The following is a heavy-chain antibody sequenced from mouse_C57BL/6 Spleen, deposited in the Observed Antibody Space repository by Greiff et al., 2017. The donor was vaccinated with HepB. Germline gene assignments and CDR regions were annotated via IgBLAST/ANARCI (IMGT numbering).Heavy chain of an antibody. J-gene: IGHJ1*03. D-gene: IGHD1-1*01. CDR1: GYTFTSYW. CDR2: IDPSDSYT. CDR3: ERRGITTVVEYFDV. Sequence: QVQLQQPGAELVKPGASVKLSCKASGYTFTSYWMQWVKQRPGQGLEWIGEIDPSDSYTNYNQKFKGKATLTVDTSSSTAYMQLSSLTSEDSAVYDCERRGITTVVEYFDVWGTGTTVTVSS. V-gene: IGHV1-50*01.